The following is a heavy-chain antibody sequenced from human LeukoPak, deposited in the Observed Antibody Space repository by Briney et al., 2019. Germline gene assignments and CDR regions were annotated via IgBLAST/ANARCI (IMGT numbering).Heavy chain of an antibody. CDR3: AKSPMGLRWKEGWDY. D-gene: IGHD4-23*01. Sequence: ASVKVSCKASGYTFTGYYMHWVRQAHGQGLEWMGWINPNSGGTNYAQKFQGRVTMTRDTSISTAYMELSRLRSDDTAVYYCAKSPMGLRWKEGWDYWGQGTLVTVSS. CDR2: INPNSGGT. J-gene: IGHJ4*02. CDR1: GYTFTGYY. V-gene: IGHV1-2*02.